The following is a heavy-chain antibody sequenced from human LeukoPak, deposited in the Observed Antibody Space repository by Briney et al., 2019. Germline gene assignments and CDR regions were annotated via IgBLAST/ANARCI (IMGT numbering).Heavy chain of an antibody. D-gene: IGHD3-22*01. V-gene: IGHV4-34*01. J-gene: IGHJ4*02. Sequence: PSETLSLTCAVYGGSFSGYYWSWIRQPPGKGLEWIGSIYYSGSTYYNPSLKSRVTISVDTSKNQFSLKLSSVTAADTAVYYCARQPYDSSGYYFDYWGQGTLVTVSS. CDR1: GGSFSGYY. CDR2: IYYSGST. CDR3: ARQPYDSSGYYFDY.